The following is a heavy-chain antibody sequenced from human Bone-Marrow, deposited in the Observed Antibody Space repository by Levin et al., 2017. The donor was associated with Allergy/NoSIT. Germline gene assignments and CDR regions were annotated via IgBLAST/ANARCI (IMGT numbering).Heavy chain of an antibody. D-gene: IGHD5-12*01. J-gene: IGHJ5*02. V-gene: IGHV3-21*01. CDR2: ITSSSSYI. CDR3: ARGLEYSGLP. CDR1: GFTFSSYT. Sequence: GESLKISCAASGFTFSSYTMNWVRQAPGKGLDWVSSITSSSSYIYYADSVKGRFTISRDNANHSLYLQMNSLRVEDTAMYYCARGLEYSGLPWGQGTLVTVSS.